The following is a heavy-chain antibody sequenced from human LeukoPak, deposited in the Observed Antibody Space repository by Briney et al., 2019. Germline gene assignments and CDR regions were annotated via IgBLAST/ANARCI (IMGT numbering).Heavy chain of an antibody. J-gene: IGHJ4*02. CDR2: ISSDGSVK. Sequence: GRPLRLSCAASGFTFSNYGMHWVRQAPGKGLEWVAVISSDGSVKYYADSVRGRFTISRDNSKNTLYLQMNSLRAEDTAVDYCAKAVATGYWGQGTLVTVSS. V-gene: IGHV3-30*18. CDR3: AKAVATGY. CDR1: GFTFSNYG. D-gene: IGHD6-19*01.